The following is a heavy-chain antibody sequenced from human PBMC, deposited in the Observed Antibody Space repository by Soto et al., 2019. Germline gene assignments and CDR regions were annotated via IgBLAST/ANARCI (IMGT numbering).Heavy chain of an antibody. V-gene: IGHV3-30-3*01. CDR3: ARVPRGVVAATRPYYGMDV. D-gene: IGHD2-15*01. Sequence: GGSLRLSCAASGFTFSSYAMHWVRQAPGKGLEWVAVISYDGSNKYYADSVKGRFTISRDNSKNTLYLQMNSLRAEDTAVYYCARVPRGVVAATRPYYGMDVWDQGTTVTVSS. CDR1: GFTFSSYA. CDR2: ISYDGSNK. J-gene: IGHJ6*02.